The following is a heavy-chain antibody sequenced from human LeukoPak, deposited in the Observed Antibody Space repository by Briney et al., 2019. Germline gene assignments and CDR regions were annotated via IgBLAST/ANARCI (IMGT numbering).Heavy chain of an antibody. D-gene: IGHD6-19*01. J-gene: IGHJ4*02. CDR3: ASIAVAGSDY. Sequence: SETLSLTCAVSGGSISSGGYSWSWIRQPPGKGLEWIGYIYHSGSTYYNPSLKSRVTISVDTSKNQFSLKLSSVTAADTAVYYCASIAVAGSDYWGQGTLVTVSS. CDR1: GGSISSGGYS. CDR2: IYHSGST. V-gene: IGHV4-30-2*01.